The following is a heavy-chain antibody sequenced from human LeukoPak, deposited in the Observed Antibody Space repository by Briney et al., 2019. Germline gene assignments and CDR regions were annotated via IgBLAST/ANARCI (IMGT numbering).Heavy chain of an antibody. CDR2: ISGSGGRT. Sequence: GGSLRLSCAASGFTFSSYAMSWVRQAPGKGLEWVSSISGSGGRTHYTDSVKGRFTISRDNPKNTLYLQMNSLRAEDTAVYYCARDTDGYSYFDYWGQGTLVTVSS. V-gene: IGHV3-23*01. CDR1: GFTFSSYA. CDR3: ARDTDGYSYFDY. D-gene: IGHD5-24*01. J-gene: IGHJ4*02.